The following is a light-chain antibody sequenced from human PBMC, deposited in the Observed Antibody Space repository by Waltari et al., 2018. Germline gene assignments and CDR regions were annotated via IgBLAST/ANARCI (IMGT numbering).Light chain of an antibody. V-gene: IGKV3-15*01. CDR1: QNVSSK. CDR3: QQYNNWPPIT. CDR2: GAS. J-gene: IGKJ5*01. Sequence: ETVMTQSPAPLSASPGKGAILSCRASQNVSSKLAWYQQKPGQAPRLLIFGASTRATGIPARFSGSGSGTEFTLTISSLQSEDFAVYDCQQYNNWPPITFGQGTRLEIK.